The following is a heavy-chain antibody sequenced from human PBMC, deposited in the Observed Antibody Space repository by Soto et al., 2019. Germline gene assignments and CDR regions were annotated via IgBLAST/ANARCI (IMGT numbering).Heavy chain of an antibody. D-gene: IGHD3-10*01. J-gene: IGHJ4*02. V-gene: IGHV3-23*01. CDR3: AKVPMVRGVIKYFDY. CDR2: ISGSGGST. Sequence: EVQLLESGGGLVQPGGSLRLSCAASGFTFSSYAMSWVRQAPGKGLEWVSAISGSGGSTYYADSVKGRFTISRDNSKNTVYLQMNSLRAEDTAVYYCAKVPMVRGVIKYFDYWGQGTLVTVSS. CDR1: GFTFSSYA.